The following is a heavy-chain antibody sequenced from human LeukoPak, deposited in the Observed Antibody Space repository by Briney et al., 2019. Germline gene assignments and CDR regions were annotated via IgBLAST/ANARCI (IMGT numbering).Heavy chain of an antibody. CDR1: GFTFSSYE. V-gene: IGHV3-7*04. D-gene: IGHD4-17*01. J-gene: IGHJ4*02. CDR2: IKQDGSDK. Sequence: GGSLRLSCAASGFTFSSYEMNWVRQAPGSGLEWVANIKQDGSDKYYVDSVEGRFTISRDNAKNSLYLEMNSLRVEDTAVYYCARDHDGDSEYFDYWGQGTLVTVSS. CDR3: ARDHDGDSEYFDY.